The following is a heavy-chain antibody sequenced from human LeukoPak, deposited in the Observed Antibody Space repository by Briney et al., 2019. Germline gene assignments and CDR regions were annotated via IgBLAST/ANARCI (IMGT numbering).Heavy chain of an antibody. CDR1: EFTFGSYA. J-gene: IGHJ5*02. V-gene: IGHV3-23*01. Sequence: PGGSLRLSCAASEFTFGSYAMNWVRQAPGKGLEWVSAISGGGGSTYYADSVKGRFTISRDNSKNTLYLQMNSLRAEDTAVYYCAKGPYGDYVAYWFDPWGQGTLVTVSS. CDR3: AKGPYGDYVAYWFDP. D-gene: IGHD4-17*01. CDR2: ISGGGGST.